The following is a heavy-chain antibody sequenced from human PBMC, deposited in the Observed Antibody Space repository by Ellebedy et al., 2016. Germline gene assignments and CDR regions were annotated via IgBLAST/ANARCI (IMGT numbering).Heavy chain of an antibody. J-gene: IGHJ4*02. CDR2: IGTAGDT. CDR3: ARVRFGDTAVDY. D-gene: IGHD5-18*01. Sequence: ETLSLTCAASGFTFRSYDMRWVRQATGKGLEWVSAIGTAGDTYYPGSVKGRFTISRENAKNSLYLQMNSLRAEDTAVYYCARVRFGDTAVDYWGQGTLVTVSS. V-gene: IGHV3-13*01. CDR1: GFTFRSYD.